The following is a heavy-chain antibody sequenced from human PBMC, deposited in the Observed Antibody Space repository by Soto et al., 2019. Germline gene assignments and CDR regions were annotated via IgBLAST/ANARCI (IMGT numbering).Heavy chain of an antibody. D-gene: IGHD1-1*01. Sequence: GGSLRLSCAATGFTFSSYGMSWVRQAPGKGLEWVSAVSGSGGSTYYADSVKGRFTISRDNSKNTLYLQMNSLRAEDTAVYYCAKEDMATTKSHFDYWGQGTLVTVSS. J-gene: IGHJ4*02. V-gene: IGHV3-23*01. CDR1: GFTFSSYG. CDR2: VSGSGGST. CDR3: AKEDMATTKSHFDY.